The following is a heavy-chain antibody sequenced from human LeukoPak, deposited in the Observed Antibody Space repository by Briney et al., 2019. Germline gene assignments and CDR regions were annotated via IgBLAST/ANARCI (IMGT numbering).Heavy chain of an antibody. V-gene: IGHV4-34*01. D-gene: IGHD1-26*01. Sequence: SEILSLTCAVYGGSFSGYYWSWIRQPPGKGLEWIGEINHSGSTNYNPSLKSRVTISVDTSKNQFSLKLSSVTAADTAVYYCASFSSVGSYYWFDPWGQGTLVTVSS. J-gene: IGHJ5*02. CDR2: INHSGST. CDR1: GGSFSGYY. CDR3: ASFSSVGSYYWFDP.